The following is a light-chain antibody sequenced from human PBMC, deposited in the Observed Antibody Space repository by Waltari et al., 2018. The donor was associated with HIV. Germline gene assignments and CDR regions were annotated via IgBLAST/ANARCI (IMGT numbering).Light chain of an antibody. CDR3: SAWDDSLYSRV. CDR2: RNT. Sequence: QSVLAQPPSASGTPGQTVTISCSGTRSNVGNNYVYWYQHLPGTAPKLPIYRNTQRPSGVPDRFFGSKSGTSASLAISGLRSEDEADYYCSAWDDSLYSRVFGGGTKLTVL. V-gene: IGLV1-47*01. CDR1: RSNVGNNY. J-gene: IGLJ3*02.